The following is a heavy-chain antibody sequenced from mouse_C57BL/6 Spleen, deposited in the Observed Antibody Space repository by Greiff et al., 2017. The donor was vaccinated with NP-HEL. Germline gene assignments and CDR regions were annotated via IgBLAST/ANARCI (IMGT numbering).Heavy chain of an antibody. CDR2: IYPGSGST. CDR3: ARSRDFYGYDDYFDY. D-gene: IGHD2-2*01. CDR1: GYTFTSYW. Sequence: QVQLQQPGAELVKPGASVKMSCKASGYTFTSYWITWVKQRPGQGLEWIGDIYPGSGSTNYNEKFKSKATLTVDTSSSTAYMQLSSLTSEDSAVYYCARSRDFYGYDDYFDYWGRGTTLTVSS. V-gene: IGHV1-55*01. J-gene: IGHJ2*01.